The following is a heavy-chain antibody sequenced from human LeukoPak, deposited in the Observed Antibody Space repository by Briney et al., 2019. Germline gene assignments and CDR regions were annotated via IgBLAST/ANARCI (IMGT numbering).Heavy chain of an antibody. J-gene: IGHJ4*02. CDR1: GYTFTSYD. V-gene: IGHV1-8*01. Sequence: ASVKVSCKXSGYTFTSYDINWVRQATGQGLEWMGWMNPNSGNTGYAQKFQGRVTMTRNTSISTAYMELSSLRSEDTAVYYCATHHGYSSSSLDYWGQGTLVTVSS. CDR3: ATHHGYSSSSLDY. D-gene: IGHD6-6*01. CDR2: MNPNSGNT.